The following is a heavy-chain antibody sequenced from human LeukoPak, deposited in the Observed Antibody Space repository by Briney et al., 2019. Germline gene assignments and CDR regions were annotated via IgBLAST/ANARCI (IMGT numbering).Heavy chain of an antibody. V-gene: IGHV3-53*01. D-gene: IGHD5-24*01. CDR3: ARVRGGYNQYYYYGMDV. CDR1: GFTVSSNY. J-gene: IGHJ6*02. CDR2: IYSGGST. Sequence: GGSLRLSCAASGFTVSSNYMSWVRLAPGKGLEWVSVIYSGGSTYYADSVKGRFTISRDNSKNTLYLQMNSLRAEDTAVYYCARVRGGYNQYYYYGMDVWGQGTTVTVSS.